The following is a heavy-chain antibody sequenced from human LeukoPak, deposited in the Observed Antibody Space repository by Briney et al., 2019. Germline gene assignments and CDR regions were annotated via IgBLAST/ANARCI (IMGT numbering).Heavy chain of an antibody. J-gene: IGHJ6*02. Sequence: PGRSPRLSCAASGFTLSSYGMHWVRQAPGKGLEWVAVIWYDGSNKYYADSVKGRFTISRDNSKNTLYMQMNSLRADDTAVYYCARDKDQQLVLDGMDVWGQGTTVTVSS. CDR2: IWYDGSNK. CDR1: GFTLSSYG. D-gene: IGHD6-13*01. V-gene: IGHV3-33*01. CDR3: ARDKDQQLVLDGMDV.